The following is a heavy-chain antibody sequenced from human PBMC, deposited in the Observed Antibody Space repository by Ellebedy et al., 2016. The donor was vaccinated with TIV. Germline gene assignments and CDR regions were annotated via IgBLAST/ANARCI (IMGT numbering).Heavy chain of an antibody. CDR1: GFTFSSYS. V-gene: IGHV3-48*01. CDR3: ARGEFWELEAVAFDI. D-gene: IGHD1-26*01. J-gene: IGHJ3*02. Sequence: PGGSLRLSCAASGFTFSSYSMNWVRQAPGKGLEWVSYISSSSSTIYYADSVKGRFTISRDNAKNSLYLQMNSLRAEDTAVYYCARGEFWELEAVAFDIWGQGTMVTVSS. CDR2: ISSSSSTI.